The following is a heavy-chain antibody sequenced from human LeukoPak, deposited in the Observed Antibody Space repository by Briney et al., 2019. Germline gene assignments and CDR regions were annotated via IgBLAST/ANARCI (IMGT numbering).Heavy chain of an antibody. V-gene: IGHV3-11*01. CDR3: ARYQLLYYFDY. D-gene: IGHD2-2*01. CDR2: ISSSGSTI. Sequence: GGSLRLSCAASGSTFSDYYMSWIRQAPGKGLEWVSYISSSGSTIYYADSVKGRFTISRDNAKNSLYLQMNSLRAEDTAVYYCARYQLLYYFDYWGQGTLVTVSS. J-gene: IGHJ4*02. CDR1: GSTFSDYY.